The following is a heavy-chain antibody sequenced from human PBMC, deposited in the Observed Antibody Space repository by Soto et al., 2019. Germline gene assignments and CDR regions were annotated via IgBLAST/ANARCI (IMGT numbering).Heavy chain of an antibody. J-gene: IGHJ6*02. Sequence: QMQLVQSGPEVKKPGTSVKVSCKASGFTFTSSAMQWVRQARGQRLEWIGWIVVGSGNTNYAQKFQERVTITRDMXTXRAYMELSSLRSEDTAVYYCAADIVATIEVYYGMDVWGQGTTVTVSS. CDR2: IVVGSGNT. CDR1: GFTFTSSA. D-gene: IGHD5-12*01. V-gene: IGHV1-58*02. CDR3: AADIVATIEVYYGMDV.